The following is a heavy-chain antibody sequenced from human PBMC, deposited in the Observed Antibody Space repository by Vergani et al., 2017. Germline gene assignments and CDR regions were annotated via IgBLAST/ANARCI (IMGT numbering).Heavy chain of an antibody. Sequence: QVQLVQSGAEVKKPGSSVKVSCKASGGTFSSYAISWVRQAPGQGLEWMGRIIPILGIANYAQKFQGRVTITADKSTSTAYMELSRLRSEDTAVYYCARGDGDSRHGYYYYGMDVWGQGTTVTVSS. CDR2: IIPILGIA. V-gene: IGHV1-69*04. CDR1: GGTFSSYA. CDR3: ARGDGDSRHGYYYYGMDV. D-gene: IGHD4-17*01. J-gene: IGHJ6*02.